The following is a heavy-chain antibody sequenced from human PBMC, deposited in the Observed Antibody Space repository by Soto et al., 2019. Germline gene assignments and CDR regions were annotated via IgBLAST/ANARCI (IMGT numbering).Heavy chain of an antibody. CDR2: IKEDGSEK. D-gene: IGHD3-22*01. V-gene: IGHV3-7*01. Sequence: WGSLLLSCAASVFTFSSYWMSWVRQAPGKGLDLVANIKEDGSEKYYVDSVEGRFTISRDNAKNSLYLQMTSLRAEDTALYYCARGWGYFDSSGFHYIYAMDVWGQGTTVTVSS. CDR1: VFTFSSYW. J-gene: IGHJ6*02. CDR3: ARGWGYFDSSGFHYIYAMDV.